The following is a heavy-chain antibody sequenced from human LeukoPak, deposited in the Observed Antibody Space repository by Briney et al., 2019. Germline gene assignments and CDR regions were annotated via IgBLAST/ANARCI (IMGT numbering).Heavy chain of an antibody. CDR1: GFTFSSYA. V-gene: IGHV3-23*01. D-gene: IGHD2-2*01. CDR3: AKDPCSSTSCSNWFDP. Sequence: PGGSLRLSCAASGFTFSSYAMSWVRQAPGKGLEWVSAISGSGGSTYYADSVKGRFTISRDNSKNTLYLQTNSLRAEDTAVYYCAKDPCSSTSCSNWFDPWGQGTLVTVSS. CDR2: ISGSGGST. J-gene: IGHJ5*02.